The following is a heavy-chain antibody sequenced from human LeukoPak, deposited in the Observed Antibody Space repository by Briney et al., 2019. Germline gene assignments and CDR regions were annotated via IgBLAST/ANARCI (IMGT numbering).Heavy chain of an antibody. D-gene: IGHD3-10*01. CDR2: INTDGSST. Sequence: GGSLRLSCAASGFTFSSYWMHWVRQAPGKGLAWVSRINTDGSSTSNADSVKGRFTVSRDNANNSLSLQMNSLTAEDTAVYYCARDRHYSSGSYWSWGQGILVTVSS. CDR3: ARDRHYSSGSYWS. V-gene: IGHV3-74*01. CDR1: GFTFSSYW. J-gene: IGHJ5*02.